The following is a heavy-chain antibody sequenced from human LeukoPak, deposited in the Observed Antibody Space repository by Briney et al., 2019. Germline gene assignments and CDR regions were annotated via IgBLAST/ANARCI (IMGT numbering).Heavy chain of an antibody. Sequence: PGGSLRLSCAASGXTFSSYAMSWVRQAPGKGPEWVSAISGSGGSTYYADSVKGRFTISRDNSKNTLYLQMNSLRAEDTAVYYCASSSGSYQPYYFDYWGQGTLVTVSS. V-gene: IGHV3-23*01. CDR3: ASSSGSYQPYYFDY. D-gene: IGHD1-26*01. CDR1: GXTFSSYA. J-gene: IGHJ4*02. CDR2: ISGSGGST.